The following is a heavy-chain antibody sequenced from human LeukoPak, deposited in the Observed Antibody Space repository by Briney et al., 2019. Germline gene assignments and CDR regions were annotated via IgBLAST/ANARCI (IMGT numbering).Heavy chain of an antibody. CDR2: IYSGGST. J-gene: IGHJ4*02. Sequence: GGSLRLSCAASGFTVSSNYMSWVRQAPGKGLEWVSVIYSGGSTYYADSVKGRFTISRDNSKNTLYLQMNSLRAEDTAVYYCAKDQEAVAGPVDYWGQGTLVTVSS. CDR1: GFTVSSNY. D-gene: IGHD6-19*01. CDR3: AKDQEAVAGPVDY. V-gene: IGHV3-53*01.